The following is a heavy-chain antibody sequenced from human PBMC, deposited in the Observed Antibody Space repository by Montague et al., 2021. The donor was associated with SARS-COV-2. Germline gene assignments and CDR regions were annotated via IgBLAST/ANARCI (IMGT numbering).Heavy chain of an antibody. Sequence: SLRLSCAASGFTFDSYGMIWIRQAPGKGLQWVSAISSSGSDTPYIDSVRGRFTISRDNSKNLLYLQMDNLRVEDTAMYYCARDRGRSWGDWGQGTLVTVSS. V-gene: IGHV3-11*06. D-gene: IGHD6-13*01. CDR3: ARDRGRSWGD. CDR2: ISSSGSDT. J-gene: IGHJ4*02. CDR1: GFTFDSYG.